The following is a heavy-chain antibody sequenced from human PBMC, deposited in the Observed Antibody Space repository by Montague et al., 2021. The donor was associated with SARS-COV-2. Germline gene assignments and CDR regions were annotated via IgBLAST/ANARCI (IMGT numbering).Heavy chain of an antibody. CDR2: IDYSGST. Sequence: SETLSLTCTVSGGSISSSSYNWGWIRQPPGKGLEWIGSIDYSGSTYYXRCVKSRVTISVDTSKNQFSLKLRSVTAADTAVYYCARQSQAEIVLMVYAMGGWFDPWGQGTLVTVSS. CDR1: GGSISSSSYN. V-gene: IGHV4-39*01. D-gene: IGHD2-8*01. J-gene: IGHJ5*02. CDR3: ARQSQAEIVLMVYAMGGWFDP.